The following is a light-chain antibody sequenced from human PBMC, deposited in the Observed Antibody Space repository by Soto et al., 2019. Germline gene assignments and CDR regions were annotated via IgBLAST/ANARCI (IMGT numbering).Light chain of an antibody. CDR2: EVS. CDR3: SSYTSSSTLVV. Sequence: QSALTQTASVSGSPGQSITMSCTGTSSDVGGYNFVSWYQQHPGKAPKLMIYEVSNRPSGVSNRFSGSKSGNTASLTISGLQAEDEADYYCSSYTSSSTLVVFGGGTKLTVL. CDR1: SSDVGGYNF. V-gene: IGLV2-14*01. J-gene: IGLJ2*01.